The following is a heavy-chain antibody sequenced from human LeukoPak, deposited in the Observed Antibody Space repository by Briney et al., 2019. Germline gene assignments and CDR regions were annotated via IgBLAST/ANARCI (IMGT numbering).Heavy chain of an antibody. Sequence: GGSLRLSCAASGFTFSSYSMNWVRQAPGKGLEWVSSISSSSSYIYYADSVMGRFTISRDNAKNSLYLQMNSLRAEDTAVYYCARNRDSSGYYLGPFDYWGQGTLVTVSS. J-gene: IGHJ4*02. CDR3: ARNRDSSGYYLGPFDY. CDR1: GFTFSSYS. V-gene: IGHV3-21*01. CDR2: ISSSSSYI. D-gene: IGHD3-22*01.